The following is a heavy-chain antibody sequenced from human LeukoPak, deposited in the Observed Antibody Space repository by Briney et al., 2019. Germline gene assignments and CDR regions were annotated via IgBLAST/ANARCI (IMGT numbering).Heavy chain of an antibody. D-gene: IGHD3-10*01. CDR2: INPNSGGT. J-gene: IGHJ4*02. CDR3: ARETLGSYYFGYYFDY. Sequence: ASVKVSCTASGYTFTGYYMHWVRQAPGQGLEWMGWINPNSGGTNYAQKFQGRVTMTRDTSISTAYMELSRLRSDDTAVYYCARETLGSYYFGYYFDYWGQGTLVTVSS. CDR1: GYTFTGYY. V-gene: IGHV1-2*02.